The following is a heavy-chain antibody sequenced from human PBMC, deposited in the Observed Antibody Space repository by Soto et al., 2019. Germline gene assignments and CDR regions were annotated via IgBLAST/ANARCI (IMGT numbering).Heavy chain of an antibody. D-gene: IGHD7-27*01. CDR2: IYPGDSET. V-gene: IGHV5-51*01. CDR1: GYSFSNYW. Sequence: PGESLKISCKGSGYSFSNYWIVWVRQMPGKGLEWMGIIYPGDSETKYSPSFQGQVTISADKSINTAYLQWISLRASDTAIYFCARPSDVGLGSSFAYWGKGTQVTVSS. J-gene: IGHJ4*02. CDR3: ARPSDVGLGSSFAY.